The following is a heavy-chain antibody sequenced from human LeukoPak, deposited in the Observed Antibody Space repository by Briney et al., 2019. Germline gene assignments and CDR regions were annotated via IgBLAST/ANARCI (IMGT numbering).Heavy chain of an antibody. J-gene: IGHJ6*02. CDR1: GGTFSSYA. V-gene: IGHV1-69*05. Sequence: SVKVSCKASGGTFSSYAISWVRQAPGQGLEWMGGIIPIFGTANYAQKLQGRVTMTTDTSTSTAYMELRSLRSDDTAVYYCARDGGSWRSYYYYGMDVWGQGTTVTVSS. D-gene: IGHD2-15*01. CDR2: IIPIFGTA. CDR3: ARDGGSWRSYYYYGMDV.